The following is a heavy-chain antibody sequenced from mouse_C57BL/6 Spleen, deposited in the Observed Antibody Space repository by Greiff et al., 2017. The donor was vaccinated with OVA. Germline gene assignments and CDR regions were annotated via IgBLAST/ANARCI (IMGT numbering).Heavy chain of an antibody. D-gene: IGHD4-1*01. CDR1: GYTFTDYN. V-gene: IGHV1-18*01. CDR3: ARPLYLGAMDY. CDR2: INPNNGGT. Sequence: EVQGVESGPELVKPGASVKIPCKASGYTFTDYNMDWVKQSHGKSLEWIGDINPNNGGTIYNQKFKGKATLTVDKSSSTAYMELRSLTSEDTAVYYCARPLYLGAMDYWGQGTSVTVSS. J-gene: IGHJ4*01.